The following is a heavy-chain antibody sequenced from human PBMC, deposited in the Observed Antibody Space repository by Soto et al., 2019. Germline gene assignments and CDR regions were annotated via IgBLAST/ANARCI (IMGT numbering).Heavy chain of an antibody. V-gene: IGHV1-2*02. D-gene: IGHD2-15*01. Sequence: QVQLVQSGAEVKKPGASVKVSCKASGYTFTGYYMHWVRQAPGQGLEWMGWINPNSGGTNYAQKFQGRVTMTRDTSISTAYMELSRLRSDDTAVYYCAREVRVGAEGRYYYGMDVWGQGTTVTVSS. CDR2: INPNSGGT. J-gene: IGHJ6*02. CDR3: AREVRVGAEGRYYYGMDV. CDR1: GYTFTGYY.